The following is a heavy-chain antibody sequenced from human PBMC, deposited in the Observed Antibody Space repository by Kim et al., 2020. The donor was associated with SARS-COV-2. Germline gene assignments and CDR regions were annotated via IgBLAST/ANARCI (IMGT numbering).Heavy chain of an antibody. J-gene: IGHJ4*02. CDR2: GRT. CDR3: ARGMTTGNY. D-gene: IGHD4-17*01. Sequence: GRTYYADSAKGRFTLTRDNSKNALYLQMNSLRAEDTAVYYCARGMTTGNYWGQGTLVTVSS. V-gene: IGHV3-53*01.